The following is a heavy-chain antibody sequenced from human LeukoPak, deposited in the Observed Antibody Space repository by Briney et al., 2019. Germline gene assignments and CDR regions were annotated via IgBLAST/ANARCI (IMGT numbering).Heavy chain of an antibody. D-gene: IGHD3-22*01. CDR2: INTNTGNP. V-gene: IGHV7-4-1*02. Sequence: GASVKVSCKASGYTFTSYAMNWVRQAPGQGLEWMGWINTNTGNPTYAQGFTGRFVFSLDTSVSTAYLQISSLKAEDTAVYYCARAWIVVVTPFVEFDHWGQGTLVTVSS. J-gene: IGHJ4*02. CDR1: GYTFTSYA. CDR3: ARAWIVVVTPFVEFDH.